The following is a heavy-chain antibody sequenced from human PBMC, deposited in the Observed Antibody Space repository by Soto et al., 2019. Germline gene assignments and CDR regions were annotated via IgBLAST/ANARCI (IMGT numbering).Heavy chain of an antibody. CDR1: GYTFSNYG. J-gene: IGHJ5*02. CDR2: ISLYSDGT. V-gene: IGHV1-18*01. Sequence: GASVKVSCKTSGYTFSNYGITWVRQAPGQPLEWLGWISLYSDGTNYAQKFQGRVSMTTDTSTTTAYMELRSLRSDDTAIYYCARVVPGAEAWFGPWGQGTLVTVSS. CDR3: ARVVPGAEAWFGP. D-gene: IGHD2-2*01.